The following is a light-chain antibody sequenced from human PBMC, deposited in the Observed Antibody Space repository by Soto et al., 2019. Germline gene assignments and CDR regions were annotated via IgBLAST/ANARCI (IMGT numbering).Light chain of an antibody. CDR1: QSVSSY. CDR3: QQRSNWPT. J-gene: IGKJ2*01. Sequence: EIVLTQSPATLSLSPGERATLSCRASQSVSSYLAWYQQKPGQAPRLLIYDASNRATGIPARFSGSGSGTDFTLTISSLEPEDFVVYYCQQRSNWPTFGQGTTLEIK. V-gene: IGKV3-11*01. CDR2: DAS.